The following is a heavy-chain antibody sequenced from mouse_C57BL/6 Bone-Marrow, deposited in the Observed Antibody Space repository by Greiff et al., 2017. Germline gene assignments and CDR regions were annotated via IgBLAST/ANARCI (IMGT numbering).Heavy chain of an antibody. CDR1: GFSFNTYA. V-gene: IGHV10-1*01. CDR2: IRSKSNNYAT. CDR3: VSRITTAFDV. Sequence: DVQLQESGGGLVQPKGSLKLSCAASGFSFNTYAMNWVRQAPGKGLEWVARIRSKSNNYATYYADSVKDRFTISRDDSESMLYLQMNNLKTEDTAMYYCVSRITTAFDVWGTGTTVTVSS. D-gene: IGHD1-1*01. J-gene: IGHJ1*03.